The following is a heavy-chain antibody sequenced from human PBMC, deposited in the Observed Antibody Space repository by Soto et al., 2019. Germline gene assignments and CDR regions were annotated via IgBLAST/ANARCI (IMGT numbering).Heavy chain of an antibody. V-gene: IGHV4-4*07. Sequence: PSETLSLTCSVSGTSMISYFWTWIRQPAGKGLEWIGRIHSSGSTNYNPSLKSRVTMSVDTSKNHFSLKLSSVTAADTAVYYCARDPPGSGDSVILWGQGILVTVSS. D-gene: IGHD4-17*01. CDR3: ARDPPGSGDSVIL. CDR2: IHSSGST. J-gene: IGHJ4*02. CDR1: GTSMISYF.